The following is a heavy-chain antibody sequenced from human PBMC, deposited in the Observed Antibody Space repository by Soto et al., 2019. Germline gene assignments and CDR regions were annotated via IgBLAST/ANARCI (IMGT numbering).Heavy chain of an antibody. D-gene: IGHD3-22*01. CDR2: IIPIFGTA. CDR1: GGTFSSYA. V-gene: IGHV1-69*13. CDR3: AKYYYDSSGYYSDYYYGMEV. J-gene: IGHJ6*02. Sequence: SVKVSCKASGGTFSSYAISWVRQAPGQGLEWMGGIIPIFGTANYAQKFQGRVTITADESTSTAYMELSSLRSEDTAVYYCAKYYYDSSGYYSDYYYGMEVWGQGTPVTGSS.